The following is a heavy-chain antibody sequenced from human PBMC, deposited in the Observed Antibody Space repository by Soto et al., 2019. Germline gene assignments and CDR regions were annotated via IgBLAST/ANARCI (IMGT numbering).Heavy chain of an antibody. CDR1: GFTFSSYA. Sequence: EVQLLESGGGLVQPGGSLRLSCAASGFTFSSYAMSWVRQAPEKGLEWVSVISGSGDSTYYADSVKGRFTISRDNSKNTLDLQMNSLRAEDTAVYYCARRGSGGWFDPWGQGTLVSVSS. J-gene: IGHJ5*02. CDR2: ISGSGDST. V-gene: IGHV3-23*01. D-gene: IGHD3-16*01. CDR3: ARRGSGGWFDP.